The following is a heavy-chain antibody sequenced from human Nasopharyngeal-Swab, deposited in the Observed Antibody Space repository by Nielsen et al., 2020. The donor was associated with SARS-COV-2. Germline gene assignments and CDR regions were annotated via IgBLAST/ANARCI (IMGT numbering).Heavy chain of an antibody. D-gene: IGHD2-15*01. CDR2: IWYDGSNQ. CDR3: ARVAWDIVVVVAAGAPDY. V-gene: IGHV3-33*01. Sequence: GESLKISCAASGFTFSSPCMHWVLQAPGRGLEWVAVIWYDGSNQYYADSVKGRFTISRDNAKNSLYLQMNSLRAEDTDVYYCARVAWDIVVVVAAGAPDYWGQGTLVTVSS. CDR1: GFTFSSPC. J-gene: IGHJ4*02.